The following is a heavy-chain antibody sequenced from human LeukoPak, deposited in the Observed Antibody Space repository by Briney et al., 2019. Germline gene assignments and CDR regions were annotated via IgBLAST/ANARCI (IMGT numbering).Heavy chain of an antibody. D-gene: IGHD6-13*01. CDR1: GFSFTEYW. CDR2: IRQDGGGK. V-gene: IGHV3-7*01. Sequence: VPPGGSLSLSCAVSGFSFTEYWMNWVRAAPGKGLEWVGMIRQDGGGKYYVGSVKGRFTISRDNTKNSLYLQMSALRAEDTAIYYCARDGTAAGLYFDLWGQGTLVTVSS. J-gene: IGHJ4*01. CDR3: ARDGTAAGLYFDL.